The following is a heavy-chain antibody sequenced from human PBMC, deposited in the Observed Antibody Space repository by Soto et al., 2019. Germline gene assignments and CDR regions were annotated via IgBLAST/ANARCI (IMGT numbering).Heavy chain of an antibody. D-gene: IGHD5-18*01. J-gene: IGHJ3*02. V-gene: IGHV4-59*02. Sequence: PSETLSLTCTVSGGSVSTYFWSWIRQPPGEGLEWIGYIYYSGSTNYNPSLKSRVTISVDTSKNQFSLKVSSVTAADAAVYYCARAAGYKAAAFDIWGQGTMVTVSS. CDR1: GGSVSTYF. CDR2: IYYSGST. CDR3: ARAAGYKAAAFDI.